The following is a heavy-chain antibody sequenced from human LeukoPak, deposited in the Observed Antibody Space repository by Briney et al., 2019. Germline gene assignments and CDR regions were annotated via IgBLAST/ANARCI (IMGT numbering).Heavy chain of an antibody. CDR2: IIPILGIA. J-gene: IGHJ3*02. V-gene: IGHV1-69*04. CDR3: AREGSSWYQAFDI. D-gene: IGHD6-13*01. CDR1: GGTFSSYA. Sequence: ASVKVSCKASGGTFSSYAISWVRQAPGQGLEWMGRIIPILGIANYAQKFQGRVTITADKSTSTAYMELSSLRSEDTAVYYCAREGSSWYQAFDIWGQGTMVTVSS.